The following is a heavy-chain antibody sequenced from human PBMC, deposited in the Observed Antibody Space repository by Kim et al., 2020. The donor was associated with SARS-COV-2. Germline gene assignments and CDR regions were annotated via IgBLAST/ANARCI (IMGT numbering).Heavy chain of an antibody. CDR3: ASHGYCSSTSCYSDY. Sequence: ASVKVSCKASGYTFTGYYMHWVRQAPGQGLEWMGWINPNSGGTNYAQKFQGRVTMTRDTSISTAYMELSRLRSDDTAVYYCASHGYCSSTSCYSDYWGQGTLVTVSS. V-gene: IGHV1-2*02. CDR2: INPNSGGT. D-gene: IGHD2-2*01. J-gene: IGHJ4*02. CDR1: GYTFTGYY.